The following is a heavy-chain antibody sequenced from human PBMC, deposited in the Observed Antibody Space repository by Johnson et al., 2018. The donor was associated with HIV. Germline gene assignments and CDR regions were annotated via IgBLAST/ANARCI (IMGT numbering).Heavy chain of an antibody. J-gene: IGHJ3*02. D-gene: IGHD6-13*01. CDR3: ARVLESGSSWFGAFDI. V-gene: IGHV3-15*01. Sequence: VQLVESGGGLVKPGGSLRLSCAASGFTFSNAWMSWVRQAPGKGLEWVGRIKSKTDGGTTDYAAPVKGRFTISRDDSKNTLYLQMNSLRAEDTAVYYCARVLESGSSWFGAFDIWGQGTMVTVSS. CDR1: GFTFSNAW. CDR2: IKSKTDGGTT.